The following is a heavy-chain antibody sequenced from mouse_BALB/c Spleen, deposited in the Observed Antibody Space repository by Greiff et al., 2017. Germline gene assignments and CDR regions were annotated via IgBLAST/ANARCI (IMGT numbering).Heavy chain of an antibody. CDR3: AFRWSY. J-gene: IGHJ2*01. CDR2: ISSGGST. Sequence: EVMLVESGGGLVQPGGSRKLSCAASGFTFSSFGMHWVRQAPEKRLEWVASISSGGSTYYPDSVKGRFTISRDNARNILYLQMSSLRSEDTAMYYCAFRWSYWGQGTTLTVSS. D-gene: IGHD2-3*01. V-gene: IGHV5-6-5*01. CDR1: GFTFSSFG.